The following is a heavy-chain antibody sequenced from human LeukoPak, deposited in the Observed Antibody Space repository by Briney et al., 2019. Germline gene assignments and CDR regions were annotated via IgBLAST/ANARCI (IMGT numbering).Heavy chain of an antibody. CDR3: AREFRGDALQLWPHFDY. CDR2: ISGSGVI. Sequence: SETLSLTCTVSGGPITTYYLSWIRQSAGMGLEWIGRISGSGVITYNPSLKSRVILSLDTSNNHFSLKLISVTAADTAVYYCAREFRGDALQLWPHFDYWGQGTLVTVSS. J-gene: IGHJ4*02. V-gene: IGHV4-4*07. CDR1: GGPITTYY. D-gene: IGHD5-18*01.